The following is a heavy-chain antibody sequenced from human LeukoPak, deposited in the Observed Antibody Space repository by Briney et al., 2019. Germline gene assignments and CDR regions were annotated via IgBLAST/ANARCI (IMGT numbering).Heavy chain of an antibody. V-gene: IGHV2-5*02. CDR2: IYWDDDK. CDR1: GFSLSTSGVG. J-gene: IGHJ5*02. D-gene: IGHD3-22*01. Sequence: ESGPTLVKPTQTLTLTCTFSGFSLSTSGVGVGWIRQPPGKALEWLALIYWDDDKRYSPSLKSRLTITKDTSKNQVVLTMTNMDPVDTATYYCAHRTYYYDSSGYPNWFDPWGQGTRVTVSS. CDR3: AHRTYYYDSSGYPNWFDP.